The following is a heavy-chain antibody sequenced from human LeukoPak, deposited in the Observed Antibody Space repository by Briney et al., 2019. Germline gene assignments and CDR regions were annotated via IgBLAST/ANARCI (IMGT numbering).Heavy chain of an antibody. CDR2: INPSGGGT. CDR1: GYSLTTYY. V-gene: IGHV1-46*01. Sequence: GASVKVSCKASGYSLTTYYMHWVRQAPGQGLEWMAIINPSGGGTKYAQKFQGRVTMTRDTSTSTVYMELSSLRSEDTAVYYCARDRSGYDFYYWGQGTLVTVSS. CDR3: ARDRSGYDFYY. D-gene: IGHD5-12*01. J-gene: IGHJ4*02.